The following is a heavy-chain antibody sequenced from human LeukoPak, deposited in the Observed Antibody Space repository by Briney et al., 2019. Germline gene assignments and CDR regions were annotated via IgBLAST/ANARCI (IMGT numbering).Heavy chain of an antibody. CDR3: AGRHYHGSGSPVDY. Sequence: SETLSLTCTVSGGSISSSSYYWGWIRQPPGKGLEWIGSIYYSGSTYYNPSLKSRVTISVDTSKNQFSLKLSSVTAADTAVYYCAGRHYHGSGSPVDYWGQGTLVTVSP. V-gene: IGHV4-39*01. J-gene: IGHJ4*02. CDR1: GGSISSSSYY. CDR2: IYYSGST. D-gene: IGHD3-10*01.